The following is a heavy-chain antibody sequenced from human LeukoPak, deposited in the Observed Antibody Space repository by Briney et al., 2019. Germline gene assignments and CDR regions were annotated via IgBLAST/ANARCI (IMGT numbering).Heavy chain of an antibody. CDR1: GYTFTSYD. CDR2: MNPNSGNT. Sequence: ASVKVSCTASGYTFTSYDINWVRQATGQGLEWMGWMNPNSGNTGYAQKFQGRVTITRNTSISTAYMELSSLRSEDTAVYYCARGHYYYYMDVWGKGTTVTVSS. J-gene: IGHJ6*03. CDR3: ARGHYYYYMDV. V-gene: IGHV1-8*03.